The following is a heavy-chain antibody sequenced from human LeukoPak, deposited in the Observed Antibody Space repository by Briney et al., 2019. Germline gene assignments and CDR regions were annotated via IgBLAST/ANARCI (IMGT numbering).Heavy chain of an antibody. J-gene: IGHJ4*02. Sequence: GGSLRLSCAASGFTFSSYSMNWVRQAPGKGLEWVANIKQDGSEKYYVDSVKGRFTISRDNAKNTLYLQMNSLRADDTAVYYCARDRTTVTVFDYWGQGTLVTVSS. CDR2: IKQDGSEK. D-gene: IGHD4-17*01. V-gene: IGHV3-7*01. CDR3: ARDRTTVTVFDY. CDR1: GFTFSSYS.